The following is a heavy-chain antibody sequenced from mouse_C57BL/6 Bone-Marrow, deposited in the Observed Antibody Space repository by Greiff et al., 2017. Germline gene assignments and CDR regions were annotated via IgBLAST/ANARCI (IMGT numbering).Heavy chain of an antibody. CDR1: GYSITSGYY. CDR3: ARIPTTVVDY. Sequence: ESGPGLVKPSQSLSLTCSVTGYSITSGYYWNWIRQFPGNKLEWMGYISYDGSNNYNPSLKNRISITRDTSKNQFFLKLKSVTTEDTATYYCARIPTTVVDYWGQGTTLTVSS. J-gene: IGHJ2*01. CDR2: ISYDGSN. D-gene: IGHD1-1*01. V-gene: IGHV3-6*01.